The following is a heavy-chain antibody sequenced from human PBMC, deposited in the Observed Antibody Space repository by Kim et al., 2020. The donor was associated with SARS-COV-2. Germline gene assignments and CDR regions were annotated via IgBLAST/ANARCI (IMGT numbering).Heavy chain of an antibody. D-gene: IGHD3-16*01. CDR2: NSRPI. V-gene: IGHV3-48*01. J-gene: IGHJ4*02. Sequence: NSRPIYYAASGKGRFTISRNNAKNSLYLQMNSLRAEDTAVYYCAVGGGDYWGQGTLVTVSS. CDR3: AVGGGDY.